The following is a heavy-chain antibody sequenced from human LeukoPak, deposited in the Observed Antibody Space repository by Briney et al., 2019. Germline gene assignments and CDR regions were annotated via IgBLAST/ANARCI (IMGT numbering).Heavy chain of an antibody. V-gene: IGHV1-18*01. CDR1: GYTFTSYG. D-gene: IGHD1-26*01. Sequence: ASVKVSCKASGYTFTSYGISWVRQAPGQGLEWMGWISAYNGNTNYAQKLQGRVTMTTDTSTSTAYMELRSLRPDDTAVYYCARVMGGSYYNPVDYWGQGTLVTVSS. J-gene: IGHJ4*02. CDR3: ARVMGGSYYNPVDY. CDR2: ISAYNGNT.